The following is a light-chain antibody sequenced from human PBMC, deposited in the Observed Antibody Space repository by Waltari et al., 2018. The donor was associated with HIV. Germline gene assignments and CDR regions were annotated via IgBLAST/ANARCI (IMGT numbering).Light chain of an antibody. CDR1: SLRSYY. J-gene: IGLJ1*01. V-gene: IGLV3-19*01. Sequence: SSELTQDPAVSVALGQTVRVTCQGDSLRSYYASWYQQKPGQAPVLVIYGKNNRPSGIPDRLSGTSAGNTAALTITGAQAEDEADYYCNCRDSSGLYVFGTGTKVTVL. CDR2: GKN. CDR3: NCRDSSGLYV.